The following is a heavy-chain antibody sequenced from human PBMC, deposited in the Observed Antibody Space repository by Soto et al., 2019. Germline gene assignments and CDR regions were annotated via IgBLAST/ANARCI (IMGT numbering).Heavy chain of an antibody. J-gene: IGHJ6*02. Sequence: PVGSLRLSCAASGFTFSSYAMSWVRQAPGKGLEWVSAISGSGGSTYYADSVKGRFTISRDNSKNTLYLQMNSLRAEDTAVYYCAKDGHSSSWYPYYYGMDVWGQGTTVTVSS. CDR2: ISGSGGST. V-gene: IGHV3-23*01. CDR3: AKDGHSSSWYPYYYGMDV. D-gene: IGHD6-13*01. CDR1: GFTFSSYA.